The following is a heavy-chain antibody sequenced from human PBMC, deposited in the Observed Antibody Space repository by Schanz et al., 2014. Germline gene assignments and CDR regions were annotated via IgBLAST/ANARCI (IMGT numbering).Heavy chain of an antibody. D-gene: IGHD3-3*01. Sequence: EVQLAESGGGLVQPGRSLRLSCAASGFTFDDYAMHWVRQAPGKGLEWVSGISWNSGSIGYEDSVKGRFTISRDNAKNSLYLQMNSVTAEDTALYYCAKDIRIRLFFQFDSWGQGTLVTVSS. CDR3: AKDIRIRLFFQFDS. CDR2: ISWNSGSI. J-gene: IGHJ4*02. CDR1: GFTFDDYA. V-gene: IGHV3-9*01.